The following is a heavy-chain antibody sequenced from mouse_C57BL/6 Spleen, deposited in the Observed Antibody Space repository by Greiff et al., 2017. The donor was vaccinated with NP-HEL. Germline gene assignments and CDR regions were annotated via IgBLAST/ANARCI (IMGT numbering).Heavy chain of an antibody. V-gene: IGHV5-6*02. CDR3: ARHDGYYAWFAY. D-gene: IGHD2-3*01. Sequence: DVKLVESGGDLVKPGGSLKLSCAASGFTFSSYGMSWVRQTPDKRLEWVATISSGGSYTYYPDSVKGRFTISRDNAKNTLYLQMSSLKSEDTAMYYCARHDGYYAWFAYWGQGTLVTVSA. CDR1: GFTFSSYG. CDR2: ISSGGSYT. J-gene: IGHJ3*01.